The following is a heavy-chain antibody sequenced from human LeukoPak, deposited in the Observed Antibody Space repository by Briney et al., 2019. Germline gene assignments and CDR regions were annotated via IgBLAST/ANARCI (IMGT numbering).Heavy chain of an antibody. CDR3: AKAPFTPYDYVWGSYDADY. Sequence: GGSLRLSCAASGFTFSSYAMSWVRQAPGKGLEWVSAISGSGGSTYYADSVKGRFTISRDNSKNTLYLQMNSLRAEDTAVYYCAKAPFTPYDYVWGSYDADYWGQGTLVTVSS. V-gene: IGHV3-23*01. J-gene: IGHJ4*02. CDR1: GFTFSSYA. CDR2: ISGSGGST. D-gene: IGHD3-16*01.